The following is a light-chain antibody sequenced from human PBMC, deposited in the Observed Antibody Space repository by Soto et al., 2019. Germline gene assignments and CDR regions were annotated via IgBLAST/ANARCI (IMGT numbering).Light chain of an antibody. Sequence: QSVLTQPRSVSGSPGQSVTISCTGTSSDGGGYNYVSWYQQHPGKAPKLMIYDVSKRPSGVPDRFSGSKSGNTASLTISGLQAEDEADYYCCSYAGSSTFVFGTGTKVPVL. V-gene: IGLV2-11*01. CDR1: SSDGGGYNY. CDR3: CSYAGSSTFV. J-gene: IGLJ1*01. CDR2: DVS.